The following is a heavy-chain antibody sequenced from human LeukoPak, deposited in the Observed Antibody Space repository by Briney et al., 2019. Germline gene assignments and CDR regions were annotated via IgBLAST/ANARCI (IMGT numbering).Heavy chain of an antibody. CDR3: ARLPKTTYFDY. Sequence: SGGSLRLSCAASGFTFSSYSMNWVRQAPGKGLEWVSVIYTGGTTDYADSVKGRFTISRDNSKNTLFLQMNSLRAEDTAVYYCARLPKTTYFDYWGQGTLVTVSS. D-gene: IGHD4-11*01. CDR1: GFTFSSYS. J-gene: IGHJ4*02. V-gene: IGHV3-53*01. CDR2: IYTGGTT.